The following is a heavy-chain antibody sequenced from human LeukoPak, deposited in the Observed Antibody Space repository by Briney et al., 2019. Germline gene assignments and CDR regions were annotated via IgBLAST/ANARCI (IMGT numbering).Heavy chain of an antibody. V-gene: IGHV3-23*01. CDR2: ISGSGGNT. CDR1: GFTFSSYA. J-gene: IGHJ4*02. D-gene: IGHD4-17*01. Sequence: GGSLRLSCAASGFTFSSYAMSWVRQAPGKGLEWVSAISGSGGNTYYADSVKGRFTFSRDNSKNTMYLQMSRLRAEDTAVYYCAKGYRGVTNLAFDYWGQGTLVTVSS. CDR3: AKGYRGVTNLAFDY.